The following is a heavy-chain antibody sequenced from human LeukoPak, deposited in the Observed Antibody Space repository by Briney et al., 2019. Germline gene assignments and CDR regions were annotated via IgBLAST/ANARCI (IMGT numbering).Heavy chain of an antibody. CDR1: GYTFTGYC. CDR2: INPNADIT. Sequence: EASVKVSCKASGYTFTGYCVHWVRQAPGQGLEWIGRINPNADITTYAQKFQGRVTVTRDTSINTAYMELSSLRSGDTAVYYCATGMVEMATNFDYWGQGTLVTVSS. D-gene: IGHD5-24*01. CDR3: ATGMVEMATNFDY. J-gene: IGHJ4*02. V-gene: IGHV1-2*06.